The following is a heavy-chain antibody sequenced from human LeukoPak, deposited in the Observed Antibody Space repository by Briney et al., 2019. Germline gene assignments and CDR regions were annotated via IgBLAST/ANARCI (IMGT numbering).Heavy chain of an antibody. V-gene: IGHV3-15*01. CDR3: AAFSKGF. CDR1: GIAFSDVW. CDR2: IKSKADGGTT. J-gene: IGHJ4*02. Sequence: GGSLRLSCAASGIAFSDVWMTWVRQAPGKGLEWVGRIKSKADGGTTDYAAPVKGRFSISGDDSKNTVYLQMDSLEAEDTAVYYCAAFSKGFWGQGTLVTVSS.